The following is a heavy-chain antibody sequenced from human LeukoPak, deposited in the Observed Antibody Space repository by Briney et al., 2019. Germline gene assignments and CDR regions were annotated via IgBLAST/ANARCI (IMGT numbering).Heavy chain of an antibody. Sequence: SETLSLTCTVSGGSISSSTYYWGWIRQPPGKGPEWIGSIYYSGSTYYNPSLKSRVTMSVDTSKNQFSLKLSSVTAADTAVYYCARDRRGVLSDYWGQGTLVTVSS. CDR1: GGSISSSTYY. CDR3: ARDRRGVLSDY. D-gene: IGHD3-10*01. CDR2: IYYSGST. J-gene: IGHJ4*02. V-gene: IGHV4-39*07.